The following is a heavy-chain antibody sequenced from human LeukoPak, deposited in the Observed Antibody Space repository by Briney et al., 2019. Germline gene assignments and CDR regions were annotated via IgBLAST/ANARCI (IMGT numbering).Heavy chain of an antibody. D-gene: IGHD1-26*01. V-gene: IGHV1-69*05. CDR3: AIGGPVGAKAWYFDY. CDR1: GGTFSSYA. J-gene: IGHJ4*02. CDR2: IIPIFGTA. Sequence: SVKVSCKASGGTFSSYAISWVRQAPGQGLEWMGGIIPIFGTANYAQKFQGRVTITTDESTSTAYMELSSLRSEDTAVYYCAIGGPVGAKAWYFDYWGQGTLVTVSS.